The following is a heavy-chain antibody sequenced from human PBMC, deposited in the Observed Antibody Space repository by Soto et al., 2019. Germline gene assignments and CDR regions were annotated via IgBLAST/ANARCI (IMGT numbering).Heavy chain of an antibody. CDR2: TSSYNGNT. J-gene: IGHJ5*02. Sequence: GASVKVSCKASGYTFTSYGITWVRQAPGQGLEWMGWTSSYNGNTNYAQKLQGRVTMTTDTSTSTSYMELRNLRSDDTAVYYCARGGMRYSQFLAPWGQGTLVTVSS. V-gene: IGHV1-18*01. D-gene: IGHD6-13*01. CDR1: GYTFTSYG. CDR3: ARGGMRYSQFLAP.